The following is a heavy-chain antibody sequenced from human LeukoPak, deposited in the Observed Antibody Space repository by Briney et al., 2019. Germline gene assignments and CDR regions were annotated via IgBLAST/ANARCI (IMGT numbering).Heavy chain of an antibody. Sequence: PGGSLRLSCAASGFTFSSYAMHWVRQAPGKGLEWVAVISYDGSNKYYADSVKGRFTISRDNSKNTLYLQMNSLRAEDTAVYYCAKGGEAKWFRELIKPQYYYYMDVWGKGTTVTVSS. D-gene: IGHD3-10*01. CDR2: ISYDGSNK. V-gene: IGHV3-30*04. J-gene: IGHJ6*03. CDR1: GFTFSSYA. CDR3: AKGGEAKWFRELIKPQYYYYMDV.